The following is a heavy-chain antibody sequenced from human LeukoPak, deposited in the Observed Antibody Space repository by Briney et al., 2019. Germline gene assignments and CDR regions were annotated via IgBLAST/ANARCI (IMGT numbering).Heavy chain of an antibody. CDR3: ARRVMASAGTVDY. D-gene: IGHD6-13*01. Sequence: PGGSLRLSCAASGFTLSNSWMHWVRQAPGKGLVWVSRIDPDGNTDYADSVKGRFTISRDNSKNTLYLQMNSLRAEDTAVYYCARRVMASAGTVDYWGQGSLVTVSS. V-gene: IGHV3-74*01. CDR2: IDPDGNT. J-gene: IGHJ4*02. CDR1: GFTLSNSW.